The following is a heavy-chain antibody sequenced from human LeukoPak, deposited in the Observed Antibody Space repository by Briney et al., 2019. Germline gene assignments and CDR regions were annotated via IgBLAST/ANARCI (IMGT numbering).Heavy chain of an antibody. V-gene: IGHV3-23*01. CDR2: ISGSGGRT. D-gene: IGHD6-13*01. CDR3: AKLPNTITAAGSWFDP. Sequence: PGGSLRLPCAASGFTFSSYAMSWVRQAPGKGLEWLSAISGSGGRTYYAASVKGRFTISRDHFRSTLYLQTNSLRAEDTAVYFCAKLPNTITAAGSWFDPWGQGTLVTVSS. J-gene: IGHJ5*02. CDR1: GFTFSSYA.